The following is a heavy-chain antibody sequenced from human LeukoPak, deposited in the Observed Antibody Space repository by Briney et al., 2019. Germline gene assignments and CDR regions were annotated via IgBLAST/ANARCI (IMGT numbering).Heavy chain of an antibody. CDR2: ISSSGSTR. CDR1: GFTFSSFE. J-gene: IGHJ3*02. CDR3: ARDLGFTYGSGPPGAFDI. Sequence: PGGSLRLSCAASGFTFSSFEMTWVRQAPGKGLEWISYISSSGSTRYYADSVKGRFTISRDNAKNSLYLQMNSLRAEDTALYYCARDLGFTYGSGPPGAFDIWGQGTMVTVSS. V-gene: IGHV3-48*03. D-gene: IGHD3-10*01.